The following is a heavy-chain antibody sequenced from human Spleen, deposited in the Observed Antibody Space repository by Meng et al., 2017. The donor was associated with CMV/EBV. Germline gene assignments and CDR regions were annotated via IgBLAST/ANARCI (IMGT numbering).Heavy chain of an antibody. CDR3: ARVQDSSSWSLVDY. CDR1: GFTFSSYE. Sequence: GESLKISCAASGFTFSSYEMNWVRQAPGKGLEWVSYISSSGSTIYYADSVKGRFTISRDNAKKSLYLQINSLRAEDTALYYCARVQDSSSWSLVDYWGQGTLVTVSS. J-gene: IGHJ4*02. D-gene: IGHD6-13*01. CDR2: ISSSGSTI. V-gene: IGHV3-48*03.